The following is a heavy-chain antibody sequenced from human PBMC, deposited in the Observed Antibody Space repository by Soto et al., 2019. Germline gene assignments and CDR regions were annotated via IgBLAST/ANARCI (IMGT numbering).Heavy chain of an antibody. V-gene: IGHV6-1*01. D-gene: IGHD2-8*01. Sequence: PSQTLSLTCAISGDSVSSNSAAWNWIRQSPSRGLEWLGRTYYRSKWYNDYAVSVKSRITINPDTSKNQFSLQLNSVTPEDTAVYYCARDCTNGVCYPSYHYGMDVWGQGTTVTASS. CDR1: GDSVSSNSAA. J-gene: IGHJ6*02. CDR3: ARDCTNGVCYPSYHYGMDV. CDR2: TYYRSKWYN.